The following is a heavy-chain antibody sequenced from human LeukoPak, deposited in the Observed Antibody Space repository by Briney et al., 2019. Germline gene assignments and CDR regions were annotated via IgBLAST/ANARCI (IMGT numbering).Heavy chain of an antibody. CDR2: IYDSGST. V-gene: IGHV4-30-4*01. D-gene: IGHD2-15*01. CDR1: GASIRSGDYY. Sequence: SETLSFTCTVSGASIRSGDYYWSWIRQPPGKGLEWIGYIYDSGSTYYNPSLKSRITISVDTSENRFSLKLSSVTATDTAVYYCARDCSGGSCYGAFDIWGQGTMVTVSS. CDR3: ARDCSGGSCYGAFDI. J-gene: IGHJ3*02.